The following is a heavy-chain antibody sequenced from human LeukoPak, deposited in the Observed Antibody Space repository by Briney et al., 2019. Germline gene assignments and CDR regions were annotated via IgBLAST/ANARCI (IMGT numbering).Heavy chain of an antibody. CDR1: GGSISSYY. Sequence: SETLSLTCTVSGGSISSYYWSWIRQPPGKGLEWIGYDSGNTNNNPTLKSRVTISVDTSKNQFSLKLNSVTAADTAVYYCARARSTMVRGVIKGMYFDYWGQGTLVTVSS. D-gene: IGHD3-10*01. V-gene: IGHV4-59*08. CDR2: DSGNT. J-gene: IGHJ4*02. CDR3: ARARSTMVRGVIKGMYFDY.